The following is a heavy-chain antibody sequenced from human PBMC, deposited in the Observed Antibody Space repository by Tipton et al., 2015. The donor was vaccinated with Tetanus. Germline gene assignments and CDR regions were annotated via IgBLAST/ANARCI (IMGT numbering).Heavy chain of an antibody. J-gene: IGHJ4*02. CDR3: ARAPRITMIVVVLLFDY. Sequence: QLVQSGAEVKKPGASEKVSCKASGYTFTSYYMHWVRQAPGQGLEWMGIINPSGGSTSYAQKFQGRVTMTRDTSTSTVYMELSSLRSEDTAVYYCARAPRITMIVVVLLFDYWGQGTLVTISS. V-gene: IGHV1-46*01. D-gene: IGHD3-22*01. CDR1: GYTFTSYY. CDR2: INPSGGST.